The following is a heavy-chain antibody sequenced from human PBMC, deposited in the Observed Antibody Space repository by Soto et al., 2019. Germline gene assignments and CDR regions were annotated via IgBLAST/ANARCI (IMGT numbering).Heavy chain of an antibody. V-gene: IGHV3-23*01. CDR2: ISGSGGSA. Sequence: LRLSCAASGFTFSSYAMSWVRQAPGKGLEWVSAISGSGGSAYYADSVKGRFTISRDNSKNTLYLQMNSLRAEDTAVYYCAKEWLRLYYFDYWGQGTLVTVSS. J-gene: IGHJ4*02. CDR3: AKEWLRLYYFDY. D-gene: IGHD5-12*01. CDR1: GFTFSSYA.